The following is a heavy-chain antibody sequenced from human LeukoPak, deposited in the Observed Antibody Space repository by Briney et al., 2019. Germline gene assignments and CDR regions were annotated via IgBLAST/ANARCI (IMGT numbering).Heavy chain of an antibody. D-gene: IGHD3-22*01. V-gene: IGHV4-34*01. CDR3: ARGGYYYDSSGYYY. J-gene: IGHJ4*02. CDR1: GGSFSGYY. CDR2: INHSGST. Sequence: SETLSLTCAVYGGSFSGYYWSWIRQPPGKGLEWIGEINHSGSTNYNPSLKSRVTISVDTSKNQFSLKLSSVTAADTAVYYCARGGYYYDSSGYYYWGQGTLVTVSS.